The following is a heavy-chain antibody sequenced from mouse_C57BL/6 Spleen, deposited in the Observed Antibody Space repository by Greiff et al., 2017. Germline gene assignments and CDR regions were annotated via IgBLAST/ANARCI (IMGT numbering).Heavy chain of an antibody. V-gene: IGHV1-26*01. Sequence: EVQLHQSGPELVKPGASVKISCKASGYTFTDYYMNWVKQSHGKSLEWIGDINPNNGGTSYNQKFKGKATLTVDKSSSTAYMELRSLTSEDSAVYYCARRGDYDELDYWGQGTTLTVSS. CDR3: ARRGDYDELDY. D-gene: IGHD2-4*01. J-gene: IGHJ2*01. CDR1: GYTFTDYY. CDR2: INPNNGGT.